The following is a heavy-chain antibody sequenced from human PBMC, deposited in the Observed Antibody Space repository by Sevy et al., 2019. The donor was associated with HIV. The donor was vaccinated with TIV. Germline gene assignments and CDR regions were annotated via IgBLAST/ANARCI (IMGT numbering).Heavy chain of an antibody. CDR2: IYYTGST. J-gene: IGHJ6*02. CDR1: GGSISSSSYY. V-gene: IGHV4-39*01. Sequence: SETLSLTCTVSGGSISSSSYYWNWIRQPPGKGLEWIGSIYYTGSTYYKPSLKSRVTISKDTSKNQFSLKLTSVTAADTAVYYCARPEGLQLNYAMDVWVQGTTVTVSS. D-gene: IGHD3-3*01. CDR3: ARPEGLQLNYAMDV.